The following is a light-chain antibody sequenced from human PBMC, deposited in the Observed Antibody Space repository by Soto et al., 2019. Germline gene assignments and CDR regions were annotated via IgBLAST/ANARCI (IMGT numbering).Light chain of an antibody. V-gene: IGKV1-5*01. CDR1: QSISGS. CDR2: DAS. Sequence: DVQLTQSAATLSVSFGDRVTITCRASQSISGSLAWYQQQPGKAPKALIYDASSLESGVPSRFRGSASGTEFTLTISSLKPDDFATDYCQQYNIYWTFGQGTKVDIK. J-gene: IGKJ1*01. CDR3: QQYNIYWT.